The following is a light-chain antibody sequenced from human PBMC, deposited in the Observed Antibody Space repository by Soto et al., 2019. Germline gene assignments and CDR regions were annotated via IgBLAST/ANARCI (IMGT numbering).Light chain of an antibody. CDR2: GAS. Sequence: EIVLTQSPGTLSLSAGERATLSCRASQSVRSNYLAWYQQKPGQAPRLLIYGASSRATGIPDRFSGSGSGTDFTLTISRLEPEDFAVYYCQQYGSSPPEKTFGQGTKVEIK. CDR3: QQYGSSPPEKT. J-gene: IGKJ1*01. V-gene: IGKV3-20*01. CDR1: QSVRSNY.